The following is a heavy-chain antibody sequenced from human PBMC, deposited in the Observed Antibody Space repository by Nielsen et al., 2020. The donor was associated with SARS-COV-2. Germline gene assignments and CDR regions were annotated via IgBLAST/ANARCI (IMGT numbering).Heavy chain of an antibody. CDR3: ARGDIVVVPAYYYYGMDV. J-gene: IGHJ6*02. CDR2: ISSSGSTI. V-gene: IGHV3-11*04. Sequence: WIRQPPGKGLEWVSYISSSGSTIYYADSVKGRFTISRDNAKNSLYLQMNSLRAEDTAVYYCARGDIVVVPAYYYYGMDVWGQGTTVTVSS. D-gene: IGHD2-2*01.